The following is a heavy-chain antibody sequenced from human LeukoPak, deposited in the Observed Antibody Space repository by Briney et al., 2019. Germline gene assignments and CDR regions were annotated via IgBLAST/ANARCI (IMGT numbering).Heavy chain of an antibody. V-gene: IGHV4-39*01. CDR2: IYYSGST. CDR3: ARRLHDAFDI. Sequence: PSETLSLTCTVSGGSISSSSYYWGWIRQPPGKGLEWIGSIYYSGSTYYNPSLKSRVTISVDTSKNQFSLKLSSVTAADTAVYYCARRLHDAFDIWGQGTMVTVSS. CDR1: GGSISSSSYY. J-gene: IGHJ3*02. D-gene: IGHD6-25*01.